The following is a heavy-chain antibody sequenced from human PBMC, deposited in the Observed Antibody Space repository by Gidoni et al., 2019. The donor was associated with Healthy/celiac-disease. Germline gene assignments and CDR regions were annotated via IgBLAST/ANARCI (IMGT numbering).Heavy chain of an antibody. D-gene: IGHD1-26*01. Sequence: EVQLVESGGGRVKPGGSLRLSCSAAGFTFSSYSMNWVRQAPGKGLEWVLSISSSSSSIYYADSVKGRFTISSYNAKNSPYLQMNRLRAEDTAVYYCAREGVGGSYDLYYYYYYYMDVWGKGTTVTVSS. CDR1: GFTFSSYS. J-gene: IGHJ6*03. CDR2: ISSSSSSI. CDR3: AREGVGGSYDLYYYYYYYMDV. V-gene: IGHV3-21*01.